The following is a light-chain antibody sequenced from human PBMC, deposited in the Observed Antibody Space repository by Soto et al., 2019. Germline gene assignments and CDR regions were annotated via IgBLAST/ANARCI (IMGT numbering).Light chain of an antibody. CDR2: GAS. CDR3: QQYGISPPCT. J-gene: IGKJ2*02. CDR1: QSVSSSY. V-gene: IGKV3-20*01. Sequence: EIVLTQSPGTLSLSPGERATLSCRASQSVSSSYLAWYQQKPGQAPRLLIYGASSRATGIPDRFSGSGSGTDITLTISRLEPEDFAVYYCQQYGISPPCTFGQGTSWRSN.